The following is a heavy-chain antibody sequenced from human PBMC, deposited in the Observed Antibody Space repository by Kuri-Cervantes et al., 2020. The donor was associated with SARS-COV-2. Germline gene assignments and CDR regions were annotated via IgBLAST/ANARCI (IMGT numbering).Heavy chain of an antibody. CDR1: GFTFSSYA. Sequence: GESLKISCAASGFTFSSYAMTWVRQAPGKGLEWVSVISASGDFTYSADSVKGRFTISRDNSKNTLYLQMNSLRAEDTALYYCAKGLSSSWYVGFDYWGQGTLVTVSS. D-gene: IGHD6-13*01. CDR2: ISASGDFT. J-gene: IGHJ4*01. V-gene: IGHV3-23*01. CDR3: AKGLSSSWYVGFDY.